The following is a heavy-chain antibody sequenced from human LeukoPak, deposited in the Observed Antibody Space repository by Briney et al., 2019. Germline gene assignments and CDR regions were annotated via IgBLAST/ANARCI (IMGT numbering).Heavy chain of an antibody. V-gene: IGHV1-18*01. J-gene: IGHJ4*02. Sequence: ASVKVSCKVSGYTLTELSMHWVRQAPGQRLEWMGWISAYNGNTHYAQKLQGRVTMTTDTSTSTVYMELRSLRSDDTAVYYCARGSPPRRNYDSRGYYSYYFDYWGQGTLVTVSS. D-gene: IGHD3-22*01. CDR2: ISAYNGNT. CDR3: ARGSPPRRNYDSRGYYSYYFDY. CDR1: GYTLTELS.